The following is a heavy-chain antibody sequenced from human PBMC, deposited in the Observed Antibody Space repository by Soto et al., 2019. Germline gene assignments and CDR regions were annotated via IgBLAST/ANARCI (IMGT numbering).Heavy chain of an antibody. CDR1: GFTFDRYG. CDR2: IGIGFTT. CDR3: ARTSGFYDY. V-gene: IGHV3-23*01. Sequence: HPGGSLRLSCAASGFTFDRYGMTWVRQAPGKGLEWVSDIGIGFTTHYADSVKGRFTISRDNSKSTLFLQMDNVRAQDTAVYYCARTSGFYDYWGQGTLVTVSS. D-gene: IGHD5-12*01. J-gene: IGHJ4*02.